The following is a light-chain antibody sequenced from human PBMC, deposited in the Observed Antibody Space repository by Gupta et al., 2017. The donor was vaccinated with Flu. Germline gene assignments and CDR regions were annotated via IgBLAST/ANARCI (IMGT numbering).Light chain of an antibody. CDR3: LEVYAEPYT. Sequence: LQMTQSPSSLSASVGDRVTITCRASQGIRSDLGWYQQRPGKAPKLLIYTASNLESGVPTRYSGGGFGTECTRTSTNVRPEDLATYDCLEVYAEPYTFGQGTKLELK. V-gene: IGKV1-6*01. J-gene: IGKJ2*01. CDR1: QGIRSD. CDR2: TAS.